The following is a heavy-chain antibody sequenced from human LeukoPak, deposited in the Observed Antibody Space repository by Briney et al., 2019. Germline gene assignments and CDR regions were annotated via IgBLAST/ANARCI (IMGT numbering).Heavy chain of an antibody. V-gene: IGHV1-2*06. CDR2: INPNTGGT. CDR3: ARDYCSSTSCLFDY. CDR1: GYTFTGYH. D-gene: IGHD2-2*01. Sequence: ASVKVSCKASGYTFTGYHMHWVRQAPGQGLEWMGRINPNTGGTDYAQKFQGRVTMTRDTSISTAYMDLSRLRSDDTAVYYCARDYCSSTSCLFDYWGQGTLVTVSS. J-gene: IGHJ4*02.